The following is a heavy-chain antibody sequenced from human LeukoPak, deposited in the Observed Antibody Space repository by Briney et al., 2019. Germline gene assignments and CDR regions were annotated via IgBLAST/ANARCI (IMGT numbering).Heavy chain of an antibody. CDR1: GFTVSSNS. CDR2: IYSDNT. Sequence: PGGSLRLSCTVSGFTVSSNSMSWVRQAPGKGLEWVSFIYSDNTHYSDSVKGRFTISRDNSKNTLYLQMNSLRAEDTAVYYCAKVRPEAYDDYKLHYYYYMDVWGKGTTVTVSS. D-gene: IGHD4-17*01. J-gene: IGHJ6*03. V-gene: IGHV3-53*01. CDR3: AKVRPEAYDDYKLHYYYYMDV.